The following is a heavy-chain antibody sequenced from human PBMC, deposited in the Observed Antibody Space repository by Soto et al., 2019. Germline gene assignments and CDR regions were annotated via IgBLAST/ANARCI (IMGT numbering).Heavy chain of an antibody. CDR2: INPNSGGT. Sequence: EASVKVSCKASGYTFTGYYMHWVRQAPGQGLEWMGWINPNSGGTNYAQKFQGWVTMTRDTSISTAYMELSRLRPDDTAVYYCARDGGNSGSWGMDVWGQGTTVTVSS. CDR3: ARDGGNSGSWGMDV. V-gene: IGHV1-2*04. J-gene: IGHJ6*02. CDR1: GYTFTGYY. D-gene: IGHD1-7*01.